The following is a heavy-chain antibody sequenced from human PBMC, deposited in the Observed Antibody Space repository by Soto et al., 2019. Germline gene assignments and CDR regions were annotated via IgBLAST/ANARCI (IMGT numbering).Heavy chain of an antibody. CDR2: INPSGGST. CDR1: GYTFFAYY. CDR3: ARGASSSSTSWLDS. D-gene: IGHD6-6*01. Sequence: QVHLVQSGAEVKKPGASVMVSCKASGYTFFAYYMHWVRQAPGQGLEWMGLINPSGGSTTYALKFKGRVSMTRDTSTSTVYMEISSLTSEDTAVYYCARGASSSSTSWLDSWGQGTLVSVFS. J-gene: IGHJ5*01. V-gene: IGHV1-46*01.